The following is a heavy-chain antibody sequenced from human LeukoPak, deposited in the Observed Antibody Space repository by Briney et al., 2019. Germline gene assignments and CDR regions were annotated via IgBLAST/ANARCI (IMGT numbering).Heavy chain of an antibody. Sequence: GGSLRLSCAASGFTFSDYYMSWVRQAPGKGLEWVSAISGSGGSTYYADSVKGRFTISRDNSKNTLYLQMNSLRAEDTAVYYCAKDGDYDILTGYYLGDWYFDLWGRGTLVTVSS. CDR3: AKDGDYDILTGYYLGDWYFDL. CDR2: ISGSGGST. V-gene: IGHV3-23*01. J-gene: IGHJ2*01. CDR1: GFTFSDYY. D-gene: IGHD3-9*01.